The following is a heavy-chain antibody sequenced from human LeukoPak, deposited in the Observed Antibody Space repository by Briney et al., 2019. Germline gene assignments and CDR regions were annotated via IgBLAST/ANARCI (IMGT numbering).Heavy chain of an antibody. D-gene: IGHD3-10*01. CDR2: ISAYNGNT. CDR1: GYTFTSYG. V-gene: IGHV1-18*01. CDR3: ARGLYYYGSGSYFMY. Sequence: ASVKVSCKASGYTFTSYGISWVRQAPGQGLEWMGWISAYNGNTNYAQKLQGRVTMTTDTSTSTAYMELRSLRSDDTAVYYCARGLYYYGSGSYFMYWRQGTLVTVSS. J-gene: IGHJ4*02.